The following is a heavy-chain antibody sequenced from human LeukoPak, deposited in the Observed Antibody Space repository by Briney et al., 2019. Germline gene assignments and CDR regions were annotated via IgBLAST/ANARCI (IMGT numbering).Heavy chain of an antibody. J-gene: IGHJ4*02. CDR1: GFTVSSNY. Sequence: AGGSLRLSCAASGFTVSSNYMSWVRQAPGKGLEWVSVIYSGGSTYYADSVRGRFTISRDNSKNTLYLQMNSLRAEDTAVYYCARMLISSGYYVDSWGQGTLVTVSS. D-gene: IGHD3-22*01. V-gene: IGHV3-53*01. CDR2: IYSGGST. CDR3: ARMLISSGYYVDS.